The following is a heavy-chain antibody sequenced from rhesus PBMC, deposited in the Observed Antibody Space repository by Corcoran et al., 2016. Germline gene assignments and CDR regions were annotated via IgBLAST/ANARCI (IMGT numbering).Heavy chain of an antibody. V-gene: IGHV3S5*01. CDR1: GFIFSIYA. D-gene: IGHD1-44*02. CDR3: AKVNGRIDY. CDR2: SSNGGFST. Sequence: EVQLVESGGGLVQPGGSLRLSCVVSGFIFSIYAMSWVRLAPGKGLEWVAYSSNGGFSTYSADSVKGRFTISRDNSKNPLSLQMNSLRAEDTAVYYCAKVNGRIDYWGQGVLVTVSS. J-gene: IGHJ4*01.